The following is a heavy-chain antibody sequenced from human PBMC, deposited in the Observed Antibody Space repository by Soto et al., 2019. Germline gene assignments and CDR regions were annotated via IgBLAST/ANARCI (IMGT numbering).Heavy chain of an antibody. Sequence: PSETLSLTCTVSGGSISSSSYYWGWIRQPPGKGLEWIGSIYYSGSTYYNPSLKSRLTISVDTSKNQFSLNLSSVTAADTAVYYCARDRLMATAGTARHYFGLDVWGQGTTVTAP. CDR3: ARDRLMATAGTARHYFGLDV. CDR1: GGSISSSSYY. V-gene: IGHV4-39*07. J-gene: IGHJ6*02. CDR2: IYYSGST. D-gene: IGHD5-18*01.